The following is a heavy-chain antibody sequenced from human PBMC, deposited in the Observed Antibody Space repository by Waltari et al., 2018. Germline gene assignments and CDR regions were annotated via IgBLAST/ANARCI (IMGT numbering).Heavy chain of an antibody. CDR1: GFSFSGFW. D-gene: IGHD3-22*01. V-gene: IGHV3-7*01. CDR3: ARSSSYPDY. CDR2: IRQDGREE. J-gene: IGHJ4*02. Sequence: EVQLAESGGGLVQPGGSLRLSCVASGFSFSGFWMSWVRQAPGEGLEWLANIRQDGREEYYVDSVKGRFTISRDNGKNSLYLQMNSLRAEDTAVYYCARSSSYPDYWGQGTLVTVSS.